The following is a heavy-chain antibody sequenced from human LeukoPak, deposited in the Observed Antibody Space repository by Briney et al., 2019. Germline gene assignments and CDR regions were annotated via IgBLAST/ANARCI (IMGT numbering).Heavy chain of an antibody. CDR2: IKQDGSEK. Sequence: PGGSLRLSCAASGFTFSSYWMSWVRQAPGKGLEWVANIKQDGSEKYYVDSVKGRFTISRDNSKNSLYLQMNSLRAEYTAVYYCAELGITMIGGVWGKGTTVTISS. CDR1: GFTFSSYW. V-gene: IGHV3-7*01. J-gene: IGHJ6*04. D-gene: IGHD3-10*02. CDR3: AELGITMIGGV.